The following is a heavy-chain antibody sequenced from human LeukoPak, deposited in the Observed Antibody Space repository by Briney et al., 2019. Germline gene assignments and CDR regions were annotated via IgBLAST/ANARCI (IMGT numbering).Heavy chain of an antibody. CDR1: GFTFDDYA. CDR3: AKGYCSSTSCYTDY. CDR2: ISWNSGSI. V-gene: IGHV3-9*03. Sequence: GRSLRLSCAASGFTFDDYAMHWVRQAPGKGLEWVSGISWNSGSIGYADSVKGRFTISRDNAKNSLYLLMNSLRAEDMALYYCAKGYCSSTSCYTDYWGQGTLVTVSS. J-gene: IGHJ4*02. D-gene: IGHD2-2*02.